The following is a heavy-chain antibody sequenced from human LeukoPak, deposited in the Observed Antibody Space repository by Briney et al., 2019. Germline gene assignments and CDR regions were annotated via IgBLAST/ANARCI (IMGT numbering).Heavy chain of an antibody. Sequence: GASVKVSCKASGYTFTSYYMHWVRQAPGQGLEWMGIINPSGGCTSYAQKFQGRVTMTRDTSTSTVYMELSSLRSEDTAVYYCARGPHIGYCSSTSCLPLFDPWGQGTLVTVSS. CDR3: ARGPHIGYCSSTSCLPLFDP. CDR2: INPSGGCT. CDR1: GYTFTSYY. D-gene: IGHD2-2*01. V-gene: IGHV1-46*01. J-gene: IGHJ5*02.